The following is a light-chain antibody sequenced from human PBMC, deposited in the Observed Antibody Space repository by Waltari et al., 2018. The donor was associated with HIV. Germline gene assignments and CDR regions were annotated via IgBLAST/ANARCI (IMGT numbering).Light chain of an antibody. CDR2: TTS. CDR3: QQAHHFPYT. J-gene: IGKJ2*01. CDR1: QGISNW. V-gene: IGKV1-12*01. Sequence: DVQTTQSPSSVSASVGDRVTITCRASQGISNWLAWYQQKPGKAPKLLIHTTSNLQSGVPSRFSGSGSGTDFTLTITGLQPEDFATYFCQQAHHFPYTFGQGTKLDIK.